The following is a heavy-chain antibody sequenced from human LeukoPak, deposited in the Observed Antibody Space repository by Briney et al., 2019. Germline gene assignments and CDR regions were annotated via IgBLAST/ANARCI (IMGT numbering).Heavy chain of an antibody. CDR2: AYYWSWWYN. D-gene: IGHD5-12*01. CDR3: ARVSGYDLGPGFCPYYFDY. Sequence: SQTLSLTCALSGDSLSRNSAAWHWLRQSPSRDLEGLGWAYYWSWWYNDYVVSLKSRITINPDTSKNQFSLQLNSVTPEDTAVYYCARVSGYDLGPGFCPYYFDYWGQGTLVTVSS. CDR1: GDSLSRNSAA. J-gene: IGHJ4*02. V-gene: IGHV6-1*01.